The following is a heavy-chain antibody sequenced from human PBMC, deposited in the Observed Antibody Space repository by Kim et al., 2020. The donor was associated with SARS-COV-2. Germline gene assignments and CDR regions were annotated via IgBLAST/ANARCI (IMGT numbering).Heavy chain of an antibody. CDR2: IIAVFGAA. CDR3: ARGRYSGSSFYYYYCSLDV. D-gene: IGHD1-26*01. V-gene: IGHV1-69*13. J-gene: IGHJ6*02. CDR1: GGAFSSYA. Sequence: SVKVSCKAFGGAFSSYAFSWVRQAPGQGLEWMGGIIAVFGAADYAREFQGRVTITADESTSTVYMELNSLRSEDTAIYYCARGRYSGSSFYYYYCSLDVWGQGTTVTVSS.